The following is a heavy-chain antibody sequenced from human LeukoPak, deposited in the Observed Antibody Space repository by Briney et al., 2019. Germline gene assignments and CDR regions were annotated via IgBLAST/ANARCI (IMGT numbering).Heavy chain of an antibody. J-gene: IGHJ4*02. Sequence: GGSLRLSCAASGFTFSSYAMHWVRQAPGKGPEWVAVISYDGSNKYYADSVKGRFTISRDNSKNTLYLQMNSLRAEDTAVYYCARVPGYDSSGYFDYWGQGTLVTVSS. CDR3: ARVPGYDSSGYFDY. CDR2: ISYDGSNK. V-gene: IGHV3-30*04. D-gene: IGHD3-22*01. CDR1: GFTFSSYA.